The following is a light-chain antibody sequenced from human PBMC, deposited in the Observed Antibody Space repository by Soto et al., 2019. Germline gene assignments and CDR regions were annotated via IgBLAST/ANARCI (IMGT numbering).Light chain of an antibody. Sequence: IRMTQSPSTLSASLGYRVAITCRASQSISSYLNWYQQKPGKAPKLLIYAASSLQSGVPSRFSGSGSGTDFTLTISSLQPEDFATYYCQQSYSTPLTFGGGTRLEIK. CDR2: AAS. CDR3: QQSYSTPLT. J-gene: IGKJ5*01. CDR1: QSISSY. V-gene: IGKV1-39*01.